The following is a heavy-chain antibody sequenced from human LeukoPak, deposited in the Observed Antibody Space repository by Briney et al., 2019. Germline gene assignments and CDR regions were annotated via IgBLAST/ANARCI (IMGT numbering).Heavy chain of an antibody. V-gene: IGHV3-74*01. Sequence: PGGSLRLSCAASGFTFSSYLMHWVRQAPGKGLMWVSRTHPDGSSAVYADSVKGRFTISRDNAKNSLYLQMNSLRADDTAVYYCARASYDILTGYYYFDYWGQGTLVTVSS. J-gene: IGHJ4*02. CDR2: THPDGSSA. CDR1: GFTFSSYL. CDR3: ARASYDILTGYYYFDY. D-gene: IGHD3-9*01.